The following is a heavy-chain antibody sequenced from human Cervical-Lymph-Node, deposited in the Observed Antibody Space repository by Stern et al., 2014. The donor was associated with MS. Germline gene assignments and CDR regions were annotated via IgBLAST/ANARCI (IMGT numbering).Heavy chain of an antibody. CDR1: GYTFTAYY. J-gene: IGHJ4*02. V-gene: IGHV1-2*06. CDR3: AASPISLDY. CDR2: INPNSGAT. Sequence: VKLVESGAGVMKPGASVKVSCKASGYTFTAYYIHWVRQAPGQGLECMGRINPNSGATEYAQKFQGRVTMTRDTSMSTAYMELSRLKSDDTAVYFCAASPISLDYWGQGTLVTVSS. D-gene: IGHD2-21*01.